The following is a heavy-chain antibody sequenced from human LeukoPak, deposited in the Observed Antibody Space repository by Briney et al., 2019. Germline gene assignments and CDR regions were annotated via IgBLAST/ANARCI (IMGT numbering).Heavy chain of an antibody. D-gene: IGHD6-19*01. J-gene: IGHJ4*02. Sequence: ASVKVSCKASGYTFTGYYMHWVRQAPGQGLEWMGWINPNSGGTNYAQKFQGRVIMTRDTSISTAYMELSRLRSDDTAVYYCARGIYSSGFSFDYWGQGTLVTVSS. CDR1: GYTFTGYY. CDR3: ARGIYSSGFSFDY. V-gene: IGHV1-2*02. CDR2: INPNSGGT.